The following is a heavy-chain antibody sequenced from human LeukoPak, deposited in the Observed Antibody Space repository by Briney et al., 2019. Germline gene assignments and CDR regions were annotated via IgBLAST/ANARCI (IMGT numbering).Heavy chain of an antibody. Sequence: PGGSLRLSCAASGFTFSSYGMHWVRQAPGKGLEWVAVIWYDGSNKYYADSVKGRFTISRDNSKNTLYLQMNSLRAEDTAVYYCARGIAAAGYFDYWGQGTLVTVSS. CDR2: IWYDGSNK. CDR3: ARGIAAAGYFDY. V-gene: IGHV3-33*01. D-gene: IGHD6-13*01. CDR1: GFTFSSYG. J-gene: IGHJ4*02.